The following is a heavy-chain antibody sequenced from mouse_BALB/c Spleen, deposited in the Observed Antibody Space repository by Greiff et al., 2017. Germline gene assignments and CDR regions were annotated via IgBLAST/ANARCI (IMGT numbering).Heavy chain of an antibody. Sequence: EVHLVESGGGLVQPGGSRKLSCAASGFTFSSFGMHWVRQAPEKGLEWVAYISSGSSTIYYADTVKGRFTISRDNPKNTLFLQMTSLRSEDTAMYYCARRDMIASWFAYWGQGTLVTVSA. J-gene: IGHJ3*01. D-gene: IGHD2-3*01. CDR3: ARRDMIASWFAY. V-gene: IGHV5-17*02. CDR2: ISSGSSTI. CDR1: GFTFSSFG.